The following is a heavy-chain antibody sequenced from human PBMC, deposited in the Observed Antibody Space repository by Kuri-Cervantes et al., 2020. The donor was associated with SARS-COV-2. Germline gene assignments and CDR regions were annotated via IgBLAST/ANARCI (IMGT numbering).Heavy chain of an antibody. J-gene: IGHJ4*02. CDR1: GFTFSSYG. Sequence: GGSLRLSCAASGFTFSSYGMHWVRQAPGKGLEWVAVIWYDGSNKYCADSVKGRFTTSRDNSKNTLYLQMNSLRAEDTAVYYCARDSSITPRDFDYWGQGTLVTVSS. CDR3: ARDSSITPRDFDY. V-gene: IGHV3-33*01. D-gene: IGHD6-13*01. CDR2: IWYDGSNK.